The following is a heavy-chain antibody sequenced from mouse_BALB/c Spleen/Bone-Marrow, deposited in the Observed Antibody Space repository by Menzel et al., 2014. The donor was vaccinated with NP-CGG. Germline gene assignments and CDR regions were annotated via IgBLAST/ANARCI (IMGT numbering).Heavy chain of an antibody. V-gene: IGHV1-15*01. CDR1: GFTFTDYE. D-gene: IGHD2-2*01. CDR3: ILDWFLGWFAN. Sequence: QVQLQQSGAELVRPGASATLSCNASGFTFTDYEMHFVRQTPVHGLEWIGSVDHATGGHALNQKVKDKATLTADKSPTTAFMELRSLTSEDSAIYSCILDWFLGWFANWGQGTLVTVPA. J-gene: IGHJ3*01. CDR2: VDHATGGH.